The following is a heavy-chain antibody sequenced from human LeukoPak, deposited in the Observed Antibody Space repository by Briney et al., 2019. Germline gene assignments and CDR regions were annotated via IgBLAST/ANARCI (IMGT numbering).Heavy chain of an antibody. CDR2: IIPILGIA. D-gene: IGHD5-18*01. CDR1: GVTFNNHT. CDR3: AGGGYSYGSSGY. J-gene: IGHJ4*02. Sequence: SVKVSCKASGVTFNNHTLSWVRQAPGQGLEWMGRIIPILGIANYAQKFQGRVTITADKSTSTAYMELSSLRSEDTAVYYCAGGGYSYGSSGYWGQGTLVTVSS. V-gene: IGHV1-69*02.